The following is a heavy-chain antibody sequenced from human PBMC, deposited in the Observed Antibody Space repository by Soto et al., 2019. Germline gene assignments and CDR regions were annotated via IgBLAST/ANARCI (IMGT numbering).Heavy chain of an antibody. Sequence: ETLSLTCTVSGGSISSYYWSWIRQPPGKGLEWIGYIYYSGSTNYNPSLKSRVTISVDTSKNQFSLKLSSVTAADTAVYYCARYSRDGYTLNFDYWGQGTLVTVSS. J-gene: IGHJ4*02. CDR3: ARYSRDGYTLNFDY. D-gene: IGHD1-26*01. V-gene: IGHV4-59*01. CDR1: GGSISSYY. CDR2: IYYSGST.